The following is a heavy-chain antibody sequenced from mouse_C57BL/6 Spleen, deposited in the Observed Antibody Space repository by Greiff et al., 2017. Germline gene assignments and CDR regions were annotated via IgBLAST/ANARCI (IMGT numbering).Heavy chain of an antibody. CDR2: INYDGSST. CDR1: GFTFSDYY. V-gene: IGHV5-16*01. J-gene: IGHJ3*01. Sequence: EVMLVESEGGLVQPGSSMKLSCTASGFTFSDYYMAWVRQVPEKGLEWVANINYDGSSTYYLDSLKSRFIISRDNAKNILYLQMSSLKSEDTATYYCARESDDYECAYWGQGTLVTVSA. D-gene: IGHD2-4*01. CDR3: ARESDDYECAY.